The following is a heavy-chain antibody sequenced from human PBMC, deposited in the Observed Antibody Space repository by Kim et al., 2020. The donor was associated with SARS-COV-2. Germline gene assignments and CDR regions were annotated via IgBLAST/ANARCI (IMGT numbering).Heavy chain of an antibody. CDR3: ARGGSDSSWYWIY. V-gene: IGHV3-7*01. CDR1: GLTFSNYW. Sequence: GGSLRLSCAASGLTFSNYWMTWVRQAPGKGLEWLANIQKDGSEKYYVDSVKGRFTISRDNAKNTLFLQMNSLRAEDTAVYYCARGGSDSSWYWIYWGQGTLVTFSS. D-gene: IGHD6-13*01. CDR2: IQKDGSEK. J-gene: IGHJ4*02.